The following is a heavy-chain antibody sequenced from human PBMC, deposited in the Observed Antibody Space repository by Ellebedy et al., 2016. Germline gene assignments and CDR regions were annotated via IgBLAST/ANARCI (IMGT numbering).Heavy chain of an antibody. J-gene: IGHJ6*02. V-gene: IGHV3-23*01. CDR3: AKAVYSYGSAYYYYYGMDV. CDR2: ISGSGGST. Sequence: GGSLRLSCAASGFTFSSYAMSWVRQAPGKGLGWVSAISGSGGSTYYADSVKGRFTISRDNSKNTLYLQMNSLRAEDTAVYYCAKAVYSYGSAYYYYYGMDVWGQGTTVTVSS. D-gene: IGHD5-18*01. CDR1: GFTFSSYA.